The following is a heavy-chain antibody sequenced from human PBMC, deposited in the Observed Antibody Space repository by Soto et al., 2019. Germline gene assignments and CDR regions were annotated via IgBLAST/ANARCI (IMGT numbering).Heavy chain of an antibody. CDR1: GGTFSSYA. J-gene: IGHJ6*02. CDR2: MNPNSGNT. V-gene: IGHV1-8*02. Sequence: QVQLVQSGAEVKKPGSSVKVSCKASGGTFSSYAISWVRQAPGQGLEWMGWMNPNSGNTGYAQKFQGRVTMTRNTSISTAYMELSSLRSEDTAVYYCARGRKRGPSRGYYYGMDVWGQGTTVTVSS. D-gene: IGHD3-10*01. CDR3: ARGRKRGPSRGYYYGMDV.